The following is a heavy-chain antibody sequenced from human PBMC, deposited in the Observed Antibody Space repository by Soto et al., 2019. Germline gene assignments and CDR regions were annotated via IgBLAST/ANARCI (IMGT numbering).Heavy chain of an antibody. CDR2: ISYDGSVK. CDR1: GFMFSTYG. V-gene: IGHV3-30*03. D-gene: IGHD2-15*01. J-gene: IGHJ4*02. Sequence: QVQLLQSGGGVVQPGRSLRLSCVASGFMFSTYGMHWVRQAPGKGLEWVALISYDGSVKYHADFVKGRFTISRDNSKNTLYLQMDTMGPANTAVYFCASDSGPYNYWGQGSRVTVSS. CDR3: ASDSGPYNY.